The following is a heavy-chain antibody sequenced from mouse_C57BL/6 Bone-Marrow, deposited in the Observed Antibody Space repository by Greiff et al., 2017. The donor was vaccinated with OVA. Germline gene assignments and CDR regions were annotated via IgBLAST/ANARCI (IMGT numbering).Heavy chain of an antibody. D-gene: IGHD2-2*01. CDR2: IYPGSGNT. V-gene: IGHV1-76*01. CDR1: GYTFTDYY. Sequence: QVQLKESGAELVRPGASVKLSCKASGYTFTDYYINWVKQRPGQGLEWIAMIYPGSGNTYYNEKFKGKATLTAEKSSSTAYMQLSSLTSEDSAVYFCARGPYGYNWYFDVWGTGTTVTVSS. CDR3: ARGPYGYNWYFDV. J-gene: IGHJ1*03.